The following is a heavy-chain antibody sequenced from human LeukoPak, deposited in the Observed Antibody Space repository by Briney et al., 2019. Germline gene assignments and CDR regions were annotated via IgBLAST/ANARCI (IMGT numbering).Heavy chain of an antibody. V-gene: IGHV4-38-2*01. D-gene: IGHD1-20*01. CDR1: GYSISNGYY. J-gene: IGHJ4*02. CDR3: ASSITDTGGGPSVFDS. CDR2: IYHSGKT. Sequence: SETLSLTCAVSGYSISNGYYWGWIRQPPGKGLEWIGNIYHSGKTYYSPSPQSRVAISVDTSKNQFSLKLTSGTAADTAVYYCASSITDTGGGPSVFDSWGQGVLVTVSS.